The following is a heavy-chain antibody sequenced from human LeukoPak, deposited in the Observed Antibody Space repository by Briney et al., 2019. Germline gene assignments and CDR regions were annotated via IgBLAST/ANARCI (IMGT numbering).Heavy chain of an antibody. CDR1: GGSISSGAYY. CDR3: ARVPEYSSSADAFDI. V-gene: IGHV4-30-2*01. J-gene: IGHJ3*02. Sequence: NSSQTLSLTCTVSGGSISSGAYYWSWIRQPPGKGLEWIGYIYHSGSTYYNPSLKSRVTISVDRSKNQFSLKLSSVTAADTAVYYCARVPEYSSSADAFDIWGQGTMVTVSS. CDR2: IYHSGST. D-gene: IGHD6-6*01.